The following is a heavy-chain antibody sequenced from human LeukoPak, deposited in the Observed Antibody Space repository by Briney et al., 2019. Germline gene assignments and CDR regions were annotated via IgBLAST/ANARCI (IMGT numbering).Heavy chain of an antibody. V-gene: IGHV4-34*01. CDR2: INHSGST. Sequence: SETLSLTCAVYGGSFSGYYWSWIRQPPGKGLEWIGEINHSGSTNYNPSLKSRVTISVDTSKNQFSLKLSSVTAADTAVYYCAREDMITFGGVIPFDYWGQGTLVTASS. CDR3: AREDMITFGGVIPFDY. D-gene: IGHD3-16*02. J-gene: IGHJ4*02. CDR1: GGSFSGYY.